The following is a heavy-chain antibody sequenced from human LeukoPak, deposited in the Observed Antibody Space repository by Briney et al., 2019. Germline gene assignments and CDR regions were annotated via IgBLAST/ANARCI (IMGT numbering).Heavy chain of an antibody. J-gene: IGHJ4*02. CDR2: INWNGGST. V-gene: IGHV3-20*04. Sequence: GGSLRLSCAASGFTFDDFGITWVRQAPGKGLEWVSGINWNGGSTDYADSVKGRFTIVRDNAKNSLHLQMNSLRAEDTAFYYCARGGMTAGTWGYFDYWGQGTLVTVSS. CDR1: GFTFDDFG. CDR3: ARGGMTAGTWGYFDY. D-gene: IGHD6-19*01.